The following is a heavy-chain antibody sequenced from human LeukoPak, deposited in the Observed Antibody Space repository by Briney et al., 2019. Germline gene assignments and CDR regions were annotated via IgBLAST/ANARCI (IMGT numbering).Heavy chain of an antibody. CDR2: VSGSGDNT. D-gene: IGHD4-11*01. CDR3: ARWGNDYSQFDS. CDR1: GFTFNNYA. Sequence: GGSLRLSCAASGFTFNNYAMTWVRQAPGKGLEWVSVVSGSGDNTNYADSVKGRFTISRHNSKNTLFLQMNSLRTEDTAVYFCARWGNDYSQFDSWGQGTLVTVS. V-gene: IGHV3-23*01. J-gene: IGHJ4*02.